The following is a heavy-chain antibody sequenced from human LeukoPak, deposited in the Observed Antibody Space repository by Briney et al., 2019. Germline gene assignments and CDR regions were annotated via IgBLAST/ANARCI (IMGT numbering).Heavy chain of an antibody. Sequence: GAPVKVSCKASGFTFTSYYMHWVRQAPGQGLEWMGIINPSGGSTSYAQKFQGRVTMTRDMSTSTVYMELSSLRSEDTAVYYCARVDCSGGSCFYYFDYWGQGTLVTVSS. J-gene: IGHJ4*02. CDR2: INPSGGST. D-gene: IGHD2-15*01. CDR1: GFTFTSYY. CDR3: ARVDCSGGSCFYYFDY. V-gene: IGHV1-46*01.